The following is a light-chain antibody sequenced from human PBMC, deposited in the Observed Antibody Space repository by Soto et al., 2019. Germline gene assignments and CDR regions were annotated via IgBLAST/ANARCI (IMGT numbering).Light chain of an antibody. V-gene: IGLV1-40*01. CDR1: SSNIGAGYD. CDR3: QSYDSSLSENDV. J-gene: IGLJ1*01. Sequence: QSVLTQPPSVSGVPGQRVTISCTGTSSNIGAGYDVHWYQQLPGTAPKVLIFGNSIRPSGVPDRFSGSKSGTSASLAITGLQAAEEADYYCQSYDSSLSENDVFRTWTKVTVL. CDR2: GNS.